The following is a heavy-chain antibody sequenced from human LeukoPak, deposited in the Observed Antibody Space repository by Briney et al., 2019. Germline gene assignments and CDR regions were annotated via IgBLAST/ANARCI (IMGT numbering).Heavy chain of an antibody. CDR1: GYSFTSYW. V-gene: IGHV5-51*01. J-gene: IGHJ5*02. D-gene: IGHD3-16*02. CDR3: ARAYYDYVWVSYLNNWFDP. Sequence: GESLKISCKGSGYSFTSYWIGWVRQMPGKGLEWMGIIYPGDSDTRYSPSFQGQVTISADKSISTAYLQWSSLKASDTAMYYCARAYYDYVWVSYLNNWFDPWGQGTLVTVSS. CDR2: IYPGDSDT.